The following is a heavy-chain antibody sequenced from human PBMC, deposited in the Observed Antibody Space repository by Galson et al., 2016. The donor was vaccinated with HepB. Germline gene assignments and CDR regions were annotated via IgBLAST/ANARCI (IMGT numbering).Heavy chain of an antibody. CDR2: IDNSGGAI. Sequence: SLRLSCAPSGFIFTTYAMNWVRQAPGKGLEWISYIDNSGGAIYYTDSVRGRFTISRDNAKNSLYLQMNSLRDEDTAVYYCATGLTTFEPWGQGTLVTVSS. CDR3: ATGLTTFEP. D-gene: IGHD4-11*01. V-gene: IGHV3-48*02. CDR1: GFIFTTYA. J-gene: IGHJ5*02.